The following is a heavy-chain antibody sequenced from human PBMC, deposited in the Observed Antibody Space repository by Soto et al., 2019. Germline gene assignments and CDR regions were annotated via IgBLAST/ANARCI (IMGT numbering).Heavy chain of an antibody. J-gene: IGHJ3*02. V-gene: IGHV1-46*01. Sequence: VSVKVSCKASGYTFTRYYMHWVRQAPGQGLEWMGIINPSGGSTSYAQKFQGRVTMTRDTSTSTVYMELSSLRSEDTAVYYCARAGIAVAGTKGAFDIWGQGTMVTVSS. CDR2: INPSGGST. CDR1: GYTFTRYY. CDR3: ARAGIAVAGTKGAFDI. D-gene: IGHD6-19*01.